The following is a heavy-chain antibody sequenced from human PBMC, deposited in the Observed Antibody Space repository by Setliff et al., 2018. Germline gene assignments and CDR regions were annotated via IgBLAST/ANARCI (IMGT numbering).Heavy chain of an antibody. CDR2: IRGSGDAT. D-gene: IGHD4-17*01. J-gene: IGHJ5*01. CDR3: AKDPNGDYVGAFDS. Sequence: HPGGSLRLSCAASGFTFSSYAMTWVRQAPGKGLEWVSAIRGSGDATSYADSVKGRFTVSRDNSKSTFYLQMTCLRAEDTAVYYCAKDPNGDYVGAFDSWSQGVLVTVSS. CDR1: GFTFSSYA. V-gene: IGHV3-23*01.